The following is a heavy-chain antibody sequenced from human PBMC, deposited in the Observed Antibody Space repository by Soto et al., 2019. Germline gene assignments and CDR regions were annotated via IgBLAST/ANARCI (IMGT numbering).Heavy chain of an antibody. J-gene: IGHJ5*02. CDR2: VCHGGST. CDR1: GYSISSGYY. CDR3: ARVGPWVPYYYDSSPYTFENWFDP. V-gene: IGHV4-38-2*01. D-gene: IGHD3-22*01. Sequence: SETLSLTCAVSGYSISSGYYWGWLRQPPGKGLEWIGSVCHGGSTYYNPSLNSRVTLSIDMTNNHVSLILSSVTAADTAVYYCARVGPWVPYYYDSSPYTFENWFDPWGQGTLVTVSS.